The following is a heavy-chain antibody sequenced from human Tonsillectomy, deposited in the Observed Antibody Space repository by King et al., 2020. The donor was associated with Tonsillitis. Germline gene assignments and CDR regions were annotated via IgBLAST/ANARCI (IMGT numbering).Heavy chain of an antibody. CDR1: GGSISSYY. D-gene: IGHD2-15*01. J-gene: IGHJ4*02. CDR2: IQSVVST. CDR3: ARAWGRWSYFDY. V-gene: IGHV4-4*07. Sequence: VQLQESGPGLVKPSETLSLTCSVSGGSISSYYWNWIRQSAGKGLEWIGRIQSVVSTNYNPSLKSRVTMSVDTSKNHFSLKLSSLTAADTAVDYCARAWGRWSYFDYWGQGSLVTVSS.